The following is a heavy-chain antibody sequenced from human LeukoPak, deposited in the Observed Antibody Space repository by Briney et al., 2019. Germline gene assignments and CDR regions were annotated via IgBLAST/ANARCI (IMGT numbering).Heavy chain of an antibody. CDR2: ISSSSSYI. Sequence: GGSLRLSCAASGFTFSSYTMNWVRQAPGKGLEWVSLISSSSSYIFYADSVKGRFTISRDNAKNSLYLQMNSLRAEDTALYYCARVDTGFLGMDVWGQGTTVTVSS. CDR1: GFTFSSYT. CDR3: ARVDTGFLGMDV. V-gene: IGHV3-21*04. J-gene: IGHJ6*02. D-gene: IGHD3-3*01.